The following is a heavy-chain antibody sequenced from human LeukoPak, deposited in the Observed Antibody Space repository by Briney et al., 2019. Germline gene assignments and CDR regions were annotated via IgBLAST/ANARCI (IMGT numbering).Heavy chain of an antibody. Sequence: SETLSLTCTVSGGSISSRSYSWGWIRQPPGKGLEWIGSMYYTGDTDYNPSLKSRLTMSVDTSKNQFSLKLSSVTAADTAVYFCAKGYTNGVNQEVWLDPWGQGTLVTVSS. J-gene: IGHJ5*02. D-gene: IGHD2-8*01. CDR2: MYYTGDT. V-gene: IGHV4-39*07. CDR1: GGSISSRSYS. CDR3: AKGYTNGVNQEVWLDP.